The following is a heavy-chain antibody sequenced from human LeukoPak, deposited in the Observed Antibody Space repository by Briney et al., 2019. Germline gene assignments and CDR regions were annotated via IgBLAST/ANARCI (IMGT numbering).Heavy chain of an antibody. J-gene: IGHJ6*03. CDR3: AGHQWHYYYYMGV. CDR1: GGSISSSSYY. V-gene: IGHV4-39*01. CDR2: IYYSGGT. D-gene: IGHD6-19*01. Sequence: PSETLSLTCTVSGGSISSSSYYWGWIRQPPGKGLEWIGSIYYSGGTYYNPSLKSRRVTISVDTSKNQFSLRLSSVTAADTAVYYCAGHQWHYYYYMGVWGKGSTVTVSS.